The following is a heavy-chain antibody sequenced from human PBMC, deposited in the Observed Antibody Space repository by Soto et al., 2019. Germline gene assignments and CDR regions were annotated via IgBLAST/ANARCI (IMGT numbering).Heavy chain of an antibody. V-gene: IGHV1-69*12. CDR2: IIPIFGTA. CDR1: GGTFSSYA. Sequence: QVQLVQSGAEVKKPGSSVKVSCKASGGTFSSYAISWVRQAPGQGLEWMGGIIPIFGTANYAQKFQGRVTITADESTSTAYMELSSLRSEDTAVYYCARGRRRNYYDSSGYAYYAFDIWGQGTMVTVSS. D-gene: IGHD3-22*01. J-gene: IGHJ3*02. CDR3: ARGRRRNYYDSSGYAYYAFDI.